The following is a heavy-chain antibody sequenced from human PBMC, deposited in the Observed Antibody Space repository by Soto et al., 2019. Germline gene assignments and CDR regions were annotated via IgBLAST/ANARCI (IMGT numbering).Heavy chain of an antibody. V-gene: IGHV3-21*01. D-gene: IGHD5-18*01. CDR3: ARDRVTVYSYGPFDY. J-gene: IGHJ4*02. Sequence: GGSLRLSCAASGFTFSSYSMNWVRQAPGKGLEWVSSISSSSSYIYYADSVKGRFTISRDNAKNSLYLQMNSLRAEDTAVYYCARDRVTVYSYGPFDYWGQGTLVTVSS. CDR1: GFTFSSYS. CDR2: ISSSSSYI.